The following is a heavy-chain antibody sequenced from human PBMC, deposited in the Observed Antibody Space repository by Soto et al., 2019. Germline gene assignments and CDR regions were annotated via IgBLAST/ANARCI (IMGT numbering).Heavy chain of an antibody. CDR1: GYSFTTYW. V-gene: IGHV5-10-1*01. CDR2: IDPTDSYT. Sequence: GESLKMFCQASGYSFTTYWISWVRQMPGKGLECMGMIDPTDSYTDYSPSFEGHVTISADKSISTAYLQWSSLKASDTAMYYCARHTCYGSLDYYYGMYVWGQGTTVTVSS. CDR3: ARHTCYGSLDYYYGMYV. J-gene: IGHJ6*02. D-gene: IGHD3-16*01.